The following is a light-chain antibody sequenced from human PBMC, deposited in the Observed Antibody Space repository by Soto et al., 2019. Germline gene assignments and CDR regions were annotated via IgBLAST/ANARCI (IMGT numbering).Light chain of an antibody. CDR1: QGISSY. CDR2: AAS. V-gene: IGKV1-8*01. CDR3: QQYYSYPGST. J-gene: IGKJ2*02. Sequence: AIRMTQSPSSFSASTGDRVTITCRASQGISSYLAWYQQKPGKAPKLLIYAASTLQSGVPSRFSGSGSGTDFTLTISCLQSEDFATYYCQQYYSYPGSTFGQGTKLEIK.